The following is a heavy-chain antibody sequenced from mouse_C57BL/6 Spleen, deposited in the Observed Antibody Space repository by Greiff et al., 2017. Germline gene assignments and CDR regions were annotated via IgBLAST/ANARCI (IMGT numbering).Heavy chain of an antibody. CDR1: GYSITSYY. Sequence: QVQLKESGPELVKPGASVKISCKASGYSITSYYIHWVKQRPGQGLECIGWIYSGSGNTKYHKKFKGKATLTADTSSRTAYKQLSRLASEDSAVYYCARRESNYGGFAYWGQGTLVTVSA. CDR2: IYSGSGNT. V-gene: IGHV1-66*01. J-gene: IGHJ3*01. D-gene: IGHD2-5*01. CDR3: ARRESNYGGFAY.